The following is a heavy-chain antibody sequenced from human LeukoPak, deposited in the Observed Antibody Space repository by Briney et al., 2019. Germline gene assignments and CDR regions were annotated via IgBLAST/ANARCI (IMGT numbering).Heavy chain of an antibody. J-gene: IGHJ4*02. D-gene: IGHD1-1*01. CDR2: IFYSGST. V-gene: IGHV4-59*08. CDR1: GGSISSYY. Sequence: KASETLSLTCTVSGGSISSYYWSCIRQPPGKGLEWIGYIFYSGSTKYNPALKSRVTISVDTSKNQFSLRLSSVTAADTAVYYCARHDYTWKTFDYWGQGTLVTVSS. CDR3: ARHDYTWKTFDY.